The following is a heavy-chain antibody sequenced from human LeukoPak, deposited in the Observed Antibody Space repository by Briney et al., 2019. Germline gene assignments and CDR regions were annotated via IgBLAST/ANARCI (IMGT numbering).Heavy chain of an antibody. CDR3: ASVAAAGFSDY. V-gene: IGHV3-74*01. D-gene: IGHD6-13*01. CDR1: GFTFSSYW. J-gene: IGHJ4*02. CDR2: INSDGSGT. Sequence: GGSLRLSCATSGFTFSSYWMHWVRQAPGKGLVWVSRINSDGSGTSYADSVKGRFTISRDNAKNTLYLQMNSLRAEDTAVYYCASVAAAGFSDYWGQGTLVTVSS.